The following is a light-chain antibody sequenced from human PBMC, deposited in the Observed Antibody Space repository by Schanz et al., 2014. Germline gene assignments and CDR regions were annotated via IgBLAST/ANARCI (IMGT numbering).Light chain of an antibody. CDR3: QWFDIRMSGYVV. J-gene: IGLJ2*01. V-gene: IGLV2-8*01. CDR1: SSDVGGYNY. Sequence: QSALTQPPSASGSPGQSVTFSCTGTSSDVGGYNYVSWYQQHPGKAPKLMIYEVSKRPSGVPDRFSGSKSGTSASLAITGLQAEDEGDYYCQWFDIRMSGYVVFGGGTKLTVL. CDR2: EVS.